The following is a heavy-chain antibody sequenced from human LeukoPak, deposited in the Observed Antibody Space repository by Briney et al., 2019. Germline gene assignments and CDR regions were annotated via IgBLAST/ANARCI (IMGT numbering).Heavy chain of an antibody. V-gene: IGHV3-9*01. Sequence: GGSLRLSCAASGFTFDDYAMHWVRQAPGKGLEWVSGISWNSGSIGYADSMKGRFTISRDNAKNSLYLQMNSLRAEDTALYYCAKDSEGYSYGFGVDFDYWGQGTLVTVSS. CDR3: AKDSEGYSYGFGVDFDY. CDR1: GFTFDDYA. CDR2: ISWNSGSI. D-gene: IGHD5-18*01. J-gene: IGHJ4*02.